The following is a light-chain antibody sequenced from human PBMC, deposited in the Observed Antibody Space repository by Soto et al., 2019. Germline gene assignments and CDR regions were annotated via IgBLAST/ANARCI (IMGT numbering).Light chain of an antibody. V-gene: IGKV1-39*01. CDR1: QSINTY. J-gene: IGKJ1*01. CDR2: AAP. CDR3: EQYYGSPPT. Sequence: DIQMTQSPSSLSASVGDRVTITCRASQSINTYLNWYQQKPGKAPKLLISAAPSLQSGVPARFSGSGSGTDFTLIISSVQTEDFATFYWEQYYGSPPTFGQGTKVDIK.